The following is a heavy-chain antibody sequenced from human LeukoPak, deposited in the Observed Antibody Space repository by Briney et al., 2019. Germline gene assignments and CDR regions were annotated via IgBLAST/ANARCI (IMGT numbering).Heavy chain of an antibody. D-gene: IGHD2-15*01. CDR1: GYTFTSYD. CDR3: ARGYGCSGGSCYPKDYYYYGMDV. CDR2: MNPNSGNT. Sequence: ASVKVSCTASGYTFTSYDINWVRQATGQGLEWMGWMNPNSGNTGYAQKFQGRVTMTRNTSISTAYMELSSLRSEDTAVYYCARGYGCSGGSCYPKDYYYYGMDVWGQGTTVTVSS. J-gene: IGHJ6*02. V-gene: IGHV1-8*01.